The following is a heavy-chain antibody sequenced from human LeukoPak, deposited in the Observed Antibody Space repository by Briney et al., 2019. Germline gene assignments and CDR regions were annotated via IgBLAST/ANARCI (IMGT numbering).Heavy chain of an antibody. CDR3: ARAPMGYDSSGYPDY. J-gene: IGHJ4*02. Sequence: SVKVSCKSSGGTFSNYAISWVRQAPGQGLEWMGRIIPILGIANYAQKFQGRVTITADKSTSTAYMELSSLRSEDTAVYYCARAPMGYDSSGYPDYWGQGTLVTVSS. D-gene: IGHD3-22*01. V-gene: IGHV1-69*04. CDR1: GGTFSNYA. CDR2: IIPILGIA.